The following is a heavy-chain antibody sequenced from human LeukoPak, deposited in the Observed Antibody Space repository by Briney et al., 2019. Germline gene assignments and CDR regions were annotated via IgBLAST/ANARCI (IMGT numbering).Heavy chain of an antibody. CDR3: ARGQIAARLAA. D-gene: IGHD6-6*01. CDR1: TCTFYGYY. J-gene: IGHJ5*02. CDR2: INHSGGT. Sequence: PSETLSLTCAVSTCTFYGYYWSWLRPAQGHELMWIGEINHSGGTDSNPSLKSRVTISVDTSKNQFSLKLSSVTAADTAVYYCARGQIAARLAAWGQGTLVTVSS. V-gene: IGHV4-34*01.